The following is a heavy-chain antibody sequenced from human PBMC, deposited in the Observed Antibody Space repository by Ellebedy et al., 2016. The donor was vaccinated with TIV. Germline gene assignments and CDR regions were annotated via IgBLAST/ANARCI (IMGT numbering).Heavy chain of an antibody. CDR2: AKYSGST. CDR3: VRSLYVGASIDY. V-gene: IGHV4-59*08. D-gene: IGHD1-26*01. J-gene: IGHJ4*02. Sequence: SETLSLTCTVSGGTIGNYYWNWIRQPPGKGLEWIGNAKYSGSTNYNPSLTSRVSISVDSSKKQYFLNLSPVTAADTAVYYCVRSLYVGASIDYWGQGTLVTVSS. CDR1: GGTIGNYY.